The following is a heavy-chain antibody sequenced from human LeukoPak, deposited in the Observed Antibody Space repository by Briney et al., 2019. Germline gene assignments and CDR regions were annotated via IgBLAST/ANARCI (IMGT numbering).Heavy chain of an antibody. CDR2: IKQDGSEK. V-gene: IGHV3-7*01. Sequence: PGGSLRLSCAASGFTFSSYWMSWVRQAPGKGLEWVANIKQDGSEKYYVDSVKGRFTISRDNAKNSLYLQMNSLRAEDTAVYYCARAQESYDGSGYYPGGWFDPWGQGTLVTVSS. CDR3: ARAQESYDGSGYYPGGWFDP. J-gene: IGHJ5*02. D-gene: IGHD3-22*01. CDR1: GFTFSSYW.